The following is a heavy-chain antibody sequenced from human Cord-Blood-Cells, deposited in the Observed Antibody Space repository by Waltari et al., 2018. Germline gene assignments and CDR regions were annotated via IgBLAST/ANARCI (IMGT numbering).Heavy chain of an antibody. CDR2: INHSGST. J-gene: IGHJ4*02. CDR3: ARGGIAVAGFDY. Sequence: QVQLQQWGAGLLKPSETLSLTCAVDGGSFSGSYWSWSRQPPGKGLEWIGEINHSGSTNYNPSLKSRVTISVDTSKNQFSLKLSSVTAADTAVYYCARGGIAVAGFDYWGQGTLVTVSS. V-gene: IGHV4-34*01. CDR1: GGSFSGSY. D-gene: IGHD6-19*01.